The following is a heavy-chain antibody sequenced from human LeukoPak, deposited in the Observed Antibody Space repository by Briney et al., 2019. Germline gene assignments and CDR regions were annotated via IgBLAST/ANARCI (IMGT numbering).Heavy chain of an antibody. J-gene: IGHJ3*01. CDR1: GFTFGNPW. CDR2: INADGSTA. CDR3: VVVVEPPDSDGFDV. V-gene: IGHV3-74*01. D-gene: IGHD1-14*01. Sequence: GGSLRLSCAASGFTFGNPWVHWVRQAPGKGLVWVSLINADGSTATYADSVKGRFTISRDNARNTLSLQMNSLTIEDTAVYYCVVVVEPPDSDGFDVWGQGTMITVSS.